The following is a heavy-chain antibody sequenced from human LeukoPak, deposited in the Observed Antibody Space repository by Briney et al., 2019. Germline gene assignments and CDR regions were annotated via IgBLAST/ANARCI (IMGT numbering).Heavy chain of an antibody. V-gene: IGHV3-21*01. CDR3: ARDYDILVDAFDI. CDR2: ISSSSSYI. CDR1: GFTFRSYS. D-gene: IGHD3-9*01. J-gene: IGHJ3*02. Sequence: GGSLRLSCAASGFTFRSYSMNWVRQAPGKGLEWVSSISSSSSYIYYADSVKGRFTISRDNAKNSLYLQMNSLRAEDTAVYYCARDYDILVDAFDIWGQGTMVTVSS.